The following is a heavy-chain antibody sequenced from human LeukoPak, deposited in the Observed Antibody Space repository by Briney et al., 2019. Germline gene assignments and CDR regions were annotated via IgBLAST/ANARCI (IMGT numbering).Heavy chain of an antibody. Sequence: ASVKVSCKASGYTFTSYGISWVRQAPGQGLEWMGWISAYNGNTNYAQKLQGRVTMTTDTSTSTAYMELRSLRSDDTAVYYCARDQCSSSSCSWGGYFDYWGQGTLVTVSS. CDR1: GYTFTSYG. CDR3: ARDQCSSSSCSWGGYFDY. CDR2: ISAYNGNT. V-gene: IGHV1-18*01. D-gene: IGHD2-2*01. J-gene: IGHJ4*02.